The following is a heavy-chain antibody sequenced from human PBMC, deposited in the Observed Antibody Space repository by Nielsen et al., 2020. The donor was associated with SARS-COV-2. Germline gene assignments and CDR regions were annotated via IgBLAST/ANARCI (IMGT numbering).Heavy chain of an antibody. CDR1: GFTFSSYA. CDR2: ISGSGGST. Sequence: GGSLRLSCAASGFTFSSYAMSWVRQAPGKGLEWVSAISGSGGSTYYADSVKGRFTISRDNSKNTLYLQMNSLRAEDTAVYYCAKDRRLRYFDKSWYFDLWGRGTLVTVSS. V-gene: IGHV3-23*01. D-gene: IGHD3-9*01. J-gene: IGHJ2*01. CDR3: AKDRRLRYFDKSWYFDL.